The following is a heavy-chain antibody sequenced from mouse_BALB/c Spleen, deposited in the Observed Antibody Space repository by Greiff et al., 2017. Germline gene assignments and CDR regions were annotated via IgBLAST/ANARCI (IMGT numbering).Heavy chain of an antibody. D-gene: IGHD1-1*01. J-gene: IGHJ4*01. Sequence: VQLVESGAELMKPGASVKISCKATGYTFSSYWIEWVKQRPGHGLEWIGEILPGSGSTNYNEKFKGKATFTADTSSNTAYMQLSSLTSEDSAVYYCARGGSYYAMDYWGQGTSVTVSS. CDR3: ARGGSYYAMDY. CDR2: ILPGSGST. CDR1: GYTFSSYW. V-gene: IGHV1-9*01.